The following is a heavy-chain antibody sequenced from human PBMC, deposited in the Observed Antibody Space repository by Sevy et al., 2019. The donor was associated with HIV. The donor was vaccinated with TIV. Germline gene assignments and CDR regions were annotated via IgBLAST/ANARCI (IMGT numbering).Heavy chain of an antibody. CDR2: LYYRGRT. CDR3: ARHSIAPRSWYFDL. CDR1: GGSISSYY. V-gene: IGHV4-59*01. J-gene: IGHJ2*01. Sequence: SETLSLTCTVSGGSISSYYWSWIRQPPGKGLEWIGYLYYRGRTNYNPSLKSRLTISVDTSKNQFSLKLSSVTAADTAVYYCARHSIAPRSWYFDLWGRRTLVTDSS. D-gene: IGHD6-6*01.